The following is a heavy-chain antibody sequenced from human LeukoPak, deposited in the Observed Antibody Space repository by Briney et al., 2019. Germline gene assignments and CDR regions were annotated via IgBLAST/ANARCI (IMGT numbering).Heavy chain of an antibody. CDR2: TYYTSKWYD. V-gene: IGHV6-1*01. Sequence: SQTLSLTCAISGDSVSSNSAAWNWIRQSPSRGLEWLGRTYYTSKWYDDYAVSVKGRITINPDTSKNQFSLQLNSVTPEDTAVYYCAREVTYYYGSGSYYPAFDIWGQGTMVTVSS. CDR3: AREVTYYYGSGSYYPAFDI. CDR1: GDSVSSNSAA. J-gene: IGHJ3*02. D-gene: IGHD3-10*01.